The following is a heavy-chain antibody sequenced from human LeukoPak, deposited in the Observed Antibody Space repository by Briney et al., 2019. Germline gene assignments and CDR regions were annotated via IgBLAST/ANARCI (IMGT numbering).Heavy chain of an antibody. D-gene: IGHD6-6*01. V-gene: IGHV4-34*01. CDR2: INHSGSA. CDR1: GGSFSGYY. CDR3: ARGFSTPRSSSSWFDY. Sequence: SETLSLTCAGSGGSFSGYYWTWIRQPPVKGLEWIGEINHSGSANYNPSLMSRVTISLDTSKNHFSLNLSSVTAADTAVYYCARGFSTPRSSSSWFDYWGQGTLVTVSS. J-gene: IGHJ4*02.